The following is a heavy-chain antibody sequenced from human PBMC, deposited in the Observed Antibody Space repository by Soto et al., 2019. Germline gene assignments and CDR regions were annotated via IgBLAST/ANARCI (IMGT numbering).Heavy chain of an antibody. V-gene: IGHV1-18*01. D-gene: IGHD2-2*01. CDR2: VSGYNGDT. Sequence: GASVKVSCKASGYTFTNYGLSWVRQAPGQGFEWVGWVSGYNGDTDYAQKLQGRFTISRDNAKNSLNLQMNSLRDEDTAVYYCARELPSAYFDYWGQGTLVTVSS. J-gene: IGHJ4*02. CDR3: ARELPSAYFDY. CDR1: GYTFTNYG.